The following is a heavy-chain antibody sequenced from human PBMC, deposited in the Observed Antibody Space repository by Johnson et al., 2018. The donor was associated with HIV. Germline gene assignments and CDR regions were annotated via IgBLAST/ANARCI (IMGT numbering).Heavy chain of an antibody. D-gene: IGHD6-6*01. Sequence: VQLVESGGGLVQPGGSLRLSCAASGFTYDMYWMHWVRQAPGKGLVWVSRINSFGSSTNYADFVKGRFTISRDNAKNTLYLQMNSLRAEDTAVYYCVRAVYSSSSSCAFGMWGQGTVVTVSS. V-gene: IGHV3-74*02. J-gene: IGHJ3*02. CDR2: INSFGSST. CDR1: GFTYDMYW. CDR3: VRAVYSSSSSCAFGM.